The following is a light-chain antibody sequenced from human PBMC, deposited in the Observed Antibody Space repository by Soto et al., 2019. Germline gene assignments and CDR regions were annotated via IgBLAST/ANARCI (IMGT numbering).Light chain of an antibody. CDR2: DVS. Sequence: QSALAQPASVSGSPGQSITISCTGTSSDVGRYDYVSWFQQHTGKTPKLLIYDVSNWPSGASDRFSGSKSGNTASLTISGLQPEDEADYYCSSFTTSSTFVFGTGTKVTVL. CDR1: SSDVGRYDY. CDR3: SSFTTSSTFV. V-gene: IGLV2-14*01. J-gene: IGLJ1*01.